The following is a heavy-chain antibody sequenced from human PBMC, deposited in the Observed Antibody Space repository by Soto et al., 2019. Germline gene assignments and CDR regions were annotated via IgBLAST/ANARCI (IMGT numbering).Heavy chain of an antibody. D-gene: IGHD3-10*01. CDR2: MGGAGAR. J-gene: IGHJ6*02. CDR1: GFTYNSYD. V-gene: IGHV3-13*01. CDR3: TRAAFGDGMDL. Sequence: EVQLVESGGGLVQPGGSLRLSCAAFGFTYNSYDMHWVRQVTGKGLEWVSSMGGAGAREYADSVEGRFIISRDNAKNSLYLQMDSLRAGDTAVYYCTRAAFGDGMDLWGQGTPVTVSS.